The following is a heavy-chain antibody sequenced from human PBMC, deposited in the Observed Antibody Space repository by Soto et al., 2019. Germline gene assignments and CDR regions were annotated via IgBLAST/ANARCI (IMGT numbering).Heavy chain of an antibody. J-gene: IGHJ3*02. CDR1: GITFINAW. Sequence: GGSLRLSCAASGITFINAWINFCRQAPWKGLEYIGRIRSKTDGGTTEYAAPVEGRFTISRDDSKNTLYLQMGGLKTEDTAVYYCTTTRPGTNVFDNWGQGTLVTVS. V-gene: IGHV3-15*01. CDR3: TTTRPGTNVFDN. CDR2: IRSKTDGGTT. D-gene: IGHD6-13*01.